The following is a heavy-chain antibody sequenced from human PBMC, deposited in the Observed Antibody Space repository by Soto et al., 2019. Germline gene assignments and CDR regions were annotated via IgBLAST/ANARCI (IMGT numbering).Heavy chain of an antibody. CDR3: ARHPTVTEYYFDY. CDR1: GGSISIGTDY. Sequence: SETLSLTCDVSGGSISIGTDYWGWIRQPPGKGLEWIGNIHYSGSTNYNPSLKSRLNISVDTSKNQFSLKLSSVTAADTAVYYCARHPTVTEYYFDYWGQGTLVTVSS. J-gene: IGHJ4*02. CDR2: IHYSGST. V-gene: IGHV4-39*01. D-gene: IGHD4-17*01.